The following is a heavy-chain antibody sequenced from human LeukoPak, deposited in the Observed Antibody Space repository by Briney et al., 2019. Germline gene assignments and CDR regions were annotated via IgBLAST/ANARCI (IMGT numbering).Heavy chain of an antibody. CDR1: GFTFSGFW. Sequence: GGSLRLSCPVSGFTFSGFWMSWSRQAPGKGLEWVASINSDGSEGYYADVVKGRFTISRDNAKNSLYLQINSLRAEDTAVYYCARSSYSSSSSVWGQGTMVTVSS. V-gene: IGHV3-7*03. D-gene: IGHD6-6*01. CDR3: ARSSYSSSSSV. CDR2: INSDGSEG. J-gene: IGHJ3*01.